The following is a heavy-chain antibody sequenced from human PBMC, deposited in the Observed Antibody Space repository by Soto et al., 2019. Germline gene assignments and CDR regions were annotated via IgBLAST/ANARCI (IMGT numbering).Heavy chain of an antibody. CDR2: IYYSGST. J-gene: IGHJ4*02. Sequence: SETLSLTCTVSGGSISSYYWSWIRQPPGKGLEWIGYIYYSGSTNYNPSLKSRVTISVDTSKNQFSLKLSSVTAADTAVYYCARGGVVVPAAIFGDWGQGTLVTVSS. CDR1: GGSISSYY. CDR3: ARGGVVVPAAIFGD. D-gene: IGHD2-2*01. V-gene: IGHV4-59*01.